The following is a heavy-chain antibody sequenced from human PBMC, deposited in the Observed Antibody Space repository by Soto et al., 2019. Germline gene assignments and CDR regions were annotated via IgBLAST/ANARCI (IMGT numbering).Heavy chain of an antibody. D-gene: IGHD3-10*01. CDR3: AKAPAYYYGSGTSHFDY. CDR1: GYTFTSYG. Sequence: VASVKVSCKXSGYTFTSYGISWVRQVPGKGLEWVSGISGSAGSTYYADSVKGRFTISRDNSKNTLYLQMNSLRVEDTAVYYCAKAPAYYYGSGTSHFDYWGQGTLVTVSS. V-gene: IGHV3-23*01. J-gene: IGHJ4*02. CDR2: ISGSAGST.